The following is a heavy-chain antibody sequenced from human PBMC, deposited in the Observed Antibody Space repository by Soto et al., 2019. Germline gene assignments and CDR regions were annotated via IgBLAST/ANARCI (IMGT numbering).Heavy chain of an antibody. CDR3: ARRYGGNFDY. CDR1: GGSINNYY. D-gene: IGHD1-26*01. V-gene: IGHV4-59*01. J-gene: IGHJ4*02. CDR2: IYYSGST. Sequence: QVQLQESGPGLVKPSETLSLTCTVSGGSINNYYWSWNRQPPGKGLEWIGYIYYSGSTNYNPSLKSRVTISVDTSKNHFSLKLSSVTAADTAVYYCARRYGGNFDYWGQGTLVTFSS.